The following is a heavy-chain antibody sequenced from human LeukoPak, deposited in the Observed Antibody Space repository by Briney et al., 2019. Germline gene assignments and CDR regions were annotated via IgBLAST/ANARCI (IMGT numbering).Heavy chain of an antibody. Sequence: TGGSLRPSCAASGFTFSSYGMHWVRQAPGKGLEWVAVISYDGSNKYYADSVKGRFTISRDNSKNTLYLQMNSLRAEDTAVYYCAKDNEGMWWPEVWGQGTLVTVSS. CDR2: ISYDGSNK. CDR3: AKDNEGMWWPEV. CDR1: GFTFSSYG. D-gene: IGHD2-21*01. V-gene: IGHV3-30*18. J-gene: IGHJ4*02.